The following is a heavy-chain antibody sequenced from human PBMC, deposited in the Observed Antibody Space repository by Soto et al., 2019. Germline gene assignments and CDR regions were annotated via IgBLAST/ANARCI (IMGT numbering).Heavy chain of an antibody. V-gene: IGHV1-69*13. J-gene: IGHJ5*02. Sequence: SVKVSCKASGGTFSSYAISWVRQAPGQGLEWMGGIIPIFGTANYAQKFPGRVTITADESTSTAYIELSNPSSEDTAVYCCAIIFVSSSYSPSPWFDPWGQGTLVTVAS. CDR1: GGTFSSYA. D-gene: IGHD6-13*01. CDR2: IIPIFGTA. CDR3: AIIFVSSSYSPSPWFDP.